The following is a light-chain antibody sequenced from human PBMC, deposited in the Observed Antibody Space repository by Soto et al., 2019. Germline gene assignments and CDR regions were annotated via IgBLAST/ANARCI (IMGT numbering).Light chain of an antibody. CDR2: KVS. J-gene: IGKJ2*01. CDR1: QSLVYSDGSTY. Sequence: DVVMTQSPLSLPVTLGQAASISCRSSQSLVYSDGSTYLSWLQQRPGQSPRRLIYKVSNRDSGVPDRFSGSGSGADFTLKISRVEAEDFAVYYCMQGPHWPRTFGQGTKLEI. CDR3: MQGPHWPRT. V-gene: IGKV2-30*01.